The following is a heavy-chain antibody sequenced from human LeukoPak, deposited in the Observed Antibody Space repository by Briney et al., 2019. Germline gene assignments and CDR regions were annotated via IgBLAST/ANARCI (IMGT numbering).Heavy chain of an antibody. Sequence: ASVKVSCKASGYTFTSYGISWVRQAPGQGLEWMGWISAYNGNTNYAQKLQGRVTTTTDTSTSTAYMELRSLRPDDTAVYYCAILNSIRGYYFDYWGQGTLVTVSS. J-gene: IGHJ4*02. CDR1: GYTFTSYG. CDR2: ISAYNGNT. V-gene: IGHV1-18*01. D-gene: IGHD3-3*02. CDR3: AILNSIRGYYFDY.